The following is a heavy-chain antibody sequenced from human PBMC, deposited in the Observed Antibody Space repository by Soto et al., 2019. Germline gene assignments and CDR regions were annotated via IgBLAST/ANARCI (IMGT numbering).Heavy chain of an antibody. CDR2: IWYDGSNK. Sequence: GGSLRLSCAASGFTFSSYGMHWVRQVPSKGLEWLAVIWYDGSNKYYADSVKGRFIISRDNSKNTLYLQMNSLRAEDTAVYCCARVGSSSWWSLYYGMEVWGQGTTGTASS. J-gene: IGHJ6*02. D-gene: IGHD6-13*01. CDR3: ARVGSSSWWSLYYGMEV. V-gene: IGHV3-33*01. CDR1: GFTFSSYG.